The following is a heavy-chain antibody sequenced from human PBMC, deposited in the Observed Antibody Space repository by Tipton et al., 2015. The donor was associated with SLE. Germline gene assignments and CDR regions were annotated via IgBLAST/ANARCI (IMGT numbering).Heavy chain of an antibody. CDR2: IYTSGST. CDR3: VTAVDIAAASGWFDP. D-gene: IGHD6-13*01. V-gene: IGHV4-4*09. J-gene: IGHJ5*02. Sequence: TLSLTCTVSGGSISSHYWSWIRQPPGKGLEWIGYIYTSGSTNYNPSLKSRVTISVDTSKNQFSLKLSSVTAADTAVYYCVTAVDIAAASGWFDPWGQGTLVTVSS. CDR1: GGSISSHY.